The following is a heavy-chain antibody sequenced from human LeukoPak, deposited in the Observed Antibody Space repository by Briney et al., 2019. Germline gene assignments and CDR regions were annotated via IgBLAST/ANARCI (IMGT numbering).Heavy chain of an antibody. CDR2: IYASGNT. J-gene: IGHJ4*02. V-gene: IGHV4-4*07. Sequence: SETLSLTCTVSGGSISSYYWSWVRQPAGKGLEWIGRIYASGNTNYNPSLKGRVTMTVDTSKNQFTLNLSSVTAADTAVYYCARGYSGSYHTPFYWGQGTLVTVSS. CDR3: ARGYSGSYHTPFY. D-gene: IGHD1-26*01. CDR1: GGSISSYY.